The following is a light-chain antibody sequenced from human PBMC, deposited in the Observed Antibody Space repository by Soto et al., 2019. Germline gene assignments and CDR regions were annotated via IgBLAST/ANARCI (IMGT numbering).Light chain of an antibody. CDR1: QSVSSN. V-gene: IGKV3-15*01. J-gene: IGKJ5*01. CDR3: QQYHNWPIT. CDR2: DAS. Sequence: EIVMTQSPATLSVSPGESATLPCRASQSVSSNLAWHQQKPGQAPRILMYDASTRATGISARFSGSGSGTEFTLTISSLQSEDFAVYYCQQYHNWPITFGQGTLPENK.